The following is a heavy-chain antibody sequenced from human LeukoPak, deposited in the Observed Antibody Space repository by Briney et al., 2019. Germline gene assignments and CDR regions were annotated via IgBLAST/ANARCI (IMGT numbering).Heavy chain of an antibody. D-gene: IGHD3-10*01. CDR1: GYTFTSYY. V-gene: IGHV1-46*01. J-gene: IGHJ6*03. Sequence: ASVKVSCKASGYTFTSYYMHWVRQAPGQGLEWMGIISPSGGSTSYAQKFQSRVTMTRDMSTSTVYMELSSLRSEDTAVYYCARGRGYYYYYMDVWGKGTTVTVSS. CDR2: ISPSGGST. CDR3: ARGRGYYYYYMDV.